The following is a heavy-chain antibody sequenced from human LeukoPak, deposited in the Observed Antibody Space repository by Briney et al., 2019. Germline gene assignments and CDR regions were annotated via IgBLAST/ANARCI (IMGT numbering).Heavy chain of an antibody. CDR2: ISANKPNT. Sequence: ASVKVSCKASGYTFTSFGISWVRQAPGQGLEWMGWISANKPNTDYAPKFQGRVTMTTDTSTSTAYMELRSLRSDDTAVFYCARAQYCSRGNCYDLDYWGQGTLVTVSS. V-gene: IGHV1-18*01. CDR1: GYTFTSFG. J-gene: IGHJ4*02. CDR3: ARAQYCSRGNCYDLDY. D-gene: IGHD2-15*01.